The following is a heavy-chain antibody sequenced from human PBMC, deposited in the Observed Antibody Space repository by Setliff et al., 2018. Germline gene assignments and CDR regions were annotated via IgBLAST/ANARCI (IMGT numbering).Heavy chain of an antibody. Sequence: SETLSLTCTVSGGSISNGNNYWNWIRQPAGKGLEWIGRMYKSGSTNYNPSLKSRVTISVDTSKNQVSLKLNSVTATDTAVYYCARDLGHGGDSDYWGQGILVTVSS. J-gene: IGHJ4*02. V-gene: IGHV4-61*02. CDR3: ARDLGHGGDSDY. D-gene: IGHD2-21*02. CDR1: GGSISNGNNY. CDR2: MYKSGST.